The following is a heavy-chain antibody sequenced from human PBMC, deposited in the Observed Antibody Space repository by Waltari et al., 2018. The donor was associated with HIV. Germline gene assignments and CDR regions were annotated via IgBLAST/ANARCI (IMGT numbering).Heavy chain of an antibody. D-gene: IGHD3-16*02. V-gene: IGHV3-48*03. CDR1: GFAFYTYE. Sequence: DVQLVESGGELVQIGGSLRLSCAGSGFAFYTYEMNWVRQAPGKGLEWISYISSNGSTIYYADSVRGRFTISRDNAKSSLYLQMNSLRGEDTAIYYCARDYLVVRTAFGCWGQGTMVTV. J-gene: IGHJ4*03. CDR2: ISSNGSTI. CDR3: ARDYLVVRTAFGC.